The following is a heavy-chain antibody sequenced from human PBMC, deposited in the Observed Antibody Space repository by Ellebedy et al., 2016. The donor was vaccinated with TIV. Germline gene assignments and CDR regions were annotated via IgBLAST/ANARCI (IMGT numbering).Heavy chain of an antibody. V-gene: IGHV4-39*01. CDR3: WMYYHYYHGMDV. Sequence: SETLSLTCTVSGGSISSGNSYWGWIRQPPGKGLEWIGSIYYSGSTYYSPSLKSRVTISVDTSKNQFSLKMSSVTAADTAVYYCWMYYHYYHGMDVWGQGTTVTVSS. CDR2: IYYSGST. CDR1: GGSISSGNSY. J-gene: IGHJ6*02. D-gene: IGHD2-2*03.